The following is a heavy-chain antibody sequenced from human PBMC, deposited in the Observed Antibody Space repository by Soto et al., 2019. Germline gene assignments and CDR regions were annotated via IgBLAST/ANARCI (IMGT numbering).Heavy chain of an antibody. V-gene: IGHV3-23*01. J-gene: IGHJ1*01. CDR2: IDGVSGTDT. D-gene: IGHD3-22*01. CDR1: GVNFRTHS. Sequence: LRLSCAVSGVNFRTHSMNWVRQAPGKGLEWLSTIDGVSGTDTFYAGSVKGRFTISTDTSKNIVFLQMNRLRAEDTAVYFCTTDGGHYYSSSAYPNWGRGTLVTVSS. CDR3: TTDGGHYYSSSAYPN.